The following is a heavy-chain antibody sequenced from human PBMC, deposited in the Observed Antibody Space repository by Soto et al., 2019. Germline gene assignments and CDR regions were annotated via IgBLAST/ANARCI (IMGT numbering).Heavy chain of an antibody. V-gene: IGHV3-23*01. CDR3: AKKPSALRCLEWFEYFQH. D-gene: IGHD3-3*01. CDR1: GFTFSSYA. J-gene: IGHJ1*01. CDR2: ISGSGGST. Sequence: GESLKISCAASGFTFSSYAMSWVRQAPGKGLEWVSAISGSGGSTYYADSVKGRFTISRDNSKNTLYLQMNSLRAEDTAVYYCAKKPSALRCLEWFEYFQHWGQGTLVTVSS.